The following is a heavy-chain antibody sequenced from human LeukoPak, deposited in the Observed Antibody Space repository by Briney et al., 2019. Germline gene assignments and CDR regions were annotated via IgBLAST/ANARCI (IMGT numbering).Heavy chain of an antibody. J-gene: IGHJ3*02. CDR3: ARVDAAFDI. Sequence: PSETLSLTCTVSGGSISSYYWSWIRQPPGKGLEWIGYIYYSGSTNYNPSPKSRVTISVDTSKNQFSLKLSSVTAADTAVYYCARVDAAFDIWGQGTMVTVSS. V-gene: IGHV4-59*08. CDR1: GGSISSYY. CDR2: IYYSGST.